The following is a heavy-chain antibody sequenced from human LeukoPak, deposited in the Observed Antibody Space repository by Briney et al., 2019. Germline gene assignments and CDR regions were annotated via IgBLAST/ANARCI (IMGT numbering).Heavy chain of an antibody. Sequence: SETLSLTCAVSGGSISSSNWWSWIRQPPGKGLEWIGEINHSGSTNYNPSLKSRVTMSVDTSKNQFSLKLSSVTAADTAVYYCARRTSYYYDSSGPGRWFDPWGQGALVTVSS. CDR3: ARRTSYYYDSSGPGRWFDP. D-gene: IGHD3-22*01. CDR2: INHSGST. J-gene: IGHJ5*02. V-gene: IGHV4-4*02. CDR1: GGSISSSNW.